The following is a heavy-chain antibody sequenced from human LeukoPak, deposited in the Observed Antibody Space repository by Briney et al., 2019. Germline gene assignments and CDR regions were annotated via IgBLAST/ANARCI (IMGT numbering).Heavy chain of an antibody. CDR2: VYYSGNT. J-gene: IGHJ4*02. D-gene: IGHD4-17*01. V-gene: IGHV4-59*01. CDR1: GGSISRYY. CDR3: ASYGDYELAFDY. Sequence: SETLSLTCTVSGGSISRYYWSWIRQPPGKGLEWIGYVYYSGNTNYNPSLKSRVTISVDTSKNQFSLRLSSVTAADTAVYYCASYGDYELAFDYWGQGTLVTVSS.